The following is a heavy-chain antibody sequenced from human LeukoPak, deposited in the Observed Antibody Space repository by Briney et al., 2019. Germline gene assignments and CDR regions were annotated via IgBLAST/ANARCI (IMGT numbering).Heavy chain of an antibody. CDR3: ARDKAVTTEVTQHFQH. D-gene: IGHD4-23*01. CDR1: GYTFTNYG. V-gene: IGHV1-18*01. Sequence: ASVKLSCKATGYTFTNYGFSWVRQAPGQGLEWMGWISAYNGYTDYAQKFQFRVTMTTDTSTSTAYMELRSLRSDDTAVYYCARDKAVTTEVTQHFQHWGQGTLVAVSS. CDR2: ISAYNGYT. J-gene: IGHJ1*01.